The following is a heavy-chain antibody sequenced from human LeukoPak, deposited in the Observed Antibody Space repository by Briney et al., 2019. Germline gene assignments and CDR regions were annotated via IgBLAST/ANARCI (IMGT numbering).Heavy chain of an antibody. CDR1: GGSFSGYY. CDR3: ARVAQITIFGVVISYYYYYGMDV. V-gene: IGHV4-34*01. D-gene: IGHD3-3*01. J-gene: IGHJ6*02. Sequence: SETLSLTCAVYGGSFSGYYWSWIRQPPGKGLEWIGEINHSGSTNYNPSLKSRVTISVDTSKNQFSLKLSSVTAADTAVYYCARVAQITIFGVVISYYYYYGMDVWGQGTTVTVSS. CDR2: INHSGST.